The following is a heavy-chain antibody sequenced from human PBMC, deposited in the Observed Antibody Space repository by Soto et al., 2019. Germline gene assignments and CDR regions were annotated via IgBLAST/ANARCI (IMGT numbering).Heavy chain of an antibody. CDR2: IIPSVGTA. D-gene: IGHD2-2*01. CDR1: GGNFSSYA. CDR3: ARESRPAAKNYHYGMDV. Sequence: PSVKVSCKASGGNFSSYAISWARQAPGHGLEWMGGIIPSVGTANYAQKSQDRVTMTRDTSTSTLYMELSRLRSDDTAVYYCARESRPAAKNYHYGMDVWGQGTTVTVSS. V-gene: IGHV1-69*05. J-gene: IGHJ6*02.